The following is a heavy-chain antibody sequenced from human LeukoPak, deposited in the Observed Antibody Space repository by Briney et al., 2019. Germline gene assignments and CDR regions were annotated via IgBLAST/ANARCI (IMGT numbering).Heavy chain of an antibody. D-gene: IGHD1-26*01. CDR1: GFTFSSYG. Sequence: GGSLRLSCAASGFTFSSYGMHWVRQAPGKGLEWVAVIWYDGSKKYYADSVKGRFTISRDNSKNTLYLQMNSLRAEDTAVYYCAKVGGIVGAAGAFDIWGQGTMVTVSS. CDR2: IWYDGSKK. J-gene: IGHJ3*02. V-gene: IGHV3-33*06. CDR3: AKVGGIVGAAGAFDI.